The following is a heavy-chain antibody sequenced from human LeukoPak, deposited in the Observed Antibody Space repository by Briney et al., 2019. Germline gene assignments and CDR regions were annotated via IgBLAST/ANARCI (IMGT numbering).Heavy chain of an antibody. V-gene: IGHV3-9*01. CDR3: AKDYGYSSSWYDY. Sequence: GGSLRLSCEASGFTFDDYGMHWVRQAPGKGMEWVSTISWNSTSVGYVDSVKGRFTISRDNAKKTLYLQMNSLRPEDTALYYCAKDYGYSSSWYDYWGQGTLVTVSS. J-gene: IGHJ4*02. CDR1: GFTFDDYG. CDR2: ISWNSTSV. D-gene: IGHD6-13*01.